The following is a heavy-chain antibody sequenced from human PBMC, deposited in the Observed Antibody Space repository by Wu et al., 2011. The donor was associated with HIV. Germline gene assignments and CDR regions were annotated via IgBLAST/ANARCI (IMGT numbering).Heavy chain of an antibody. J-gene: IGHJ3*01. D-gene: IGHD3-3*01. CDR1: GYSFTNYG. V-gene: IGHV1-18*01. Sequence: QVQLVQSGAEVKKPGASVKVSCKASGYSFTNYGINWVRQAPGQGLECMGWISTDNSDTYYIQKFRGRVTMTTDASTSTAYLELRSLSSDDTAIYYCVGMLGFSEWLGGPIDGFHLWGPGTMLSVSS. CDR3: VGMLGFSEWLGGPIDGFHL. CDR2: ISTDNSDT.